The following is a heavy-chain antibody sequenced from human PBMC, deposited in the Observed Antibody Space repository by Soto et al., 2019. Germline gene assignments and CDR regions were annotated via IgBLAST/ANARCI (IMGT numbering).Heavy chain of an antibody. CDR1: GFTFSSYA. CDR2: ISYDGSNK. D-gene: IGHD4-17*01. J-gene: IGHJ2*01. CDR3: ARAPSRGVTTSWYFDL. Sequence: VQLVESGGGVVQPGRSLRLSCAASGFTFSSYAMHWVRQAPGKGLEWVAVISYDGSNKYYADSVKGRFTISRDNSKNTLYLQMNSLRAEDTAVYYCARAPSRGVTTSWYFDLWGRGTLVTVSS. V-gene: IGHV3-30-3*01.